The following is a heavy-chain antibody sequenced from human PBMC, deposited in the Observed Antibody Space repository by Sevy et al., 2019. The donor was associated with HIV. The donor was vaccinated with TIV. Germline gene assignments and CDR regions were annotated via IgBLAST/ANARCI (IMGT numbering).Heavy chain of an antibody. J-gene: IGHJ6*02. V-gene: IGHV3-9*01. CDR3: AKDINRGCDGINCYPYYYYFYGLDV. D-gene: IGHD2-21*01. CDR2: VSWNSRNI. CDR1: GFPFNDHA. Sequence: GGSLRLSCAASGFPFNDHAMHWVRQVPGKGLEWVSGVSWNSRNIGYADSVKGRFTISRDNANHFRYLEMNSLRPKDTAFYYCAKDINRGCDGINCYPYYYYFYGLDVWGQGTTVTVSS.